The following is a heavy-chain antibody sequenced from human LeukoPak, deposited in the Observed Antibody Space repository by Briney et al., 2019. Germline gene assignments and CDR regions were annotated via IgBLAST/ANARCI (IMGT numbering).Heavy chain of an antibody. D-gene: IGHD1-1*01. CDR1: GFTFSSYW. J-gene: IGHJ4*02. CDR3: ARCTTGKTFGSLREIKKSREIDY. CDR2: INSDGSST. V-gene: IGHV3-74*01. Sequence: TGGSLRLSCAASGFTFSSYWMHWVRQAPGKGLVWVSRINSDGSSTSYADSVKGRFTISRDNAKNSLFLQMDSLRGEDTAVYYCARCTTGKTFGSLREIKKSREIDYWGQGTLVTVSS.